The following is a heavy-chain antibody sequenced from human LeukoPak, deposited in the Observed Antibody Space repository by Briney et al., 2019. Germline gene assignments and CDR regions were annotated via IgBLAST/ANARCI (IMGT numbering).Heavy chain of an antibody. Sequence: ASVKVSCKASGYTFTGYYMHWVRQAPGQGLEWMGWINPNSGGTNYAQKFQGRVTMTRDTSMSTAYMELSRLRSDDTAVYYCARGAEKWLVKPGNWFDPWGQGTLVTVSS. CDR3: ARGAEKWLVKPGNWFDP. V-gene: IGHV1-2*02. CDR1: GYTFTGYY. CDR2: INPNSGGT. D-gene: IGHD6-19*01. J-gene: IGHJ5*02.